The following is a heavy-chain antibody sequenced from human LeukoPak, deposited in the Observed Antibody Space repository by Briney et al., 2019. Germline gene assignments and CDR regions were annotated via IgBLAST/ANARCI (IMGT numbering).Heavy chain of an antibody. V-gene: IGHV3-21*06. Sequence: PGGSLRLSCVQSLVSSLGAMMSAGPQAPGKGLEWVASISSTSNHKYHADSVKGRFTISRENDKNSLYLQMNSLRAEDTALYYCATNVSEHADNASDNWGQGTMVTVSS. D-gene: IGHD2-2*01. CDR2: ISSTSNHK. J-gene: IGHJ4*01. CDR3: ATNVSEHADNASDN. CDR1: VSSLGAM.